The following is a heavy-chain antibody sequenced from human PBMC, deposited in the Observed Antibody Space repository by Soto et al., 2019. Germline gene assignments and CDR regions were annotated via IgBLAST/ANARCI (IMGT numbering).Heavy chain of an antibody. Sequence: SVKVSCKTSGGSFSNYAISWVRQAPGQGLEWMGAIIPMFGTANYAQMFQGRVTITADESTNTAYMEVSSLRSEDSAVYYCARGATVTREYFYGMDVWGQGTTVTVSS. D-gene: IGHD4-4*01. CDR2: IIPMFGTA. J-gene: IGHJ6*02. CDR3: ARGATVTREYFYGMDV. CDR1: GGSFSNYA. V-gene: IGHV1-69*13.